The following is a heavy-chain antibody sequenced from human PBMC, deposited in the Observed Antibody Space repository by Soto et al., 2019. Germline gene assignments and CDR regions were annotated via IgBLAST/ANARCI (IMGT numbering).Heavy chain of an antibody. Sequence: SETLSLTCAVSGASITYYYWNWIRQPPGRGLEWIVSFSSTGSTVYNPSLRSRVTISVDTSKNQFSLKLSSVTAADTAVYYCATQEVGGSYVYTFDPWGQGTLVTVSS. CDR1: GASITYYY. CDR2: FSSTGST. D-gene: IGHD1-26*01. J-gene: IGHJ5*02. V-gene: IGHV4-59*08. CDR3: ATQEVGGSYVYTFDP.